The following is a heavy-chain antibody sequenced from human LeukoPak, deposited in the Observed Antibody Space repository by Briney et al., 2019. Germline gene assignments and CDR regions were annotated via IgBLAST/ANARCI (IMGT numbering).Heavy chain of an antibody. CDR2: INSDGSST. V-gene: IGHV3-74*01. CDR3: ARFRGFGYSSSSGY. CDR1: GFTFSSYW. J-gene: IGHJ4*02. Sequence: PGGSLRLSCAASGFTFSSYWMPWVRQAPGKGLVWVSRINSDGSSTSYADSVKGRFTISRGNAKNTLFLQMNSLRAEDTAVYYCARFRGFGYSSSSGYWGQGTLVTVSS. D-gene: IGHD6-6*01.